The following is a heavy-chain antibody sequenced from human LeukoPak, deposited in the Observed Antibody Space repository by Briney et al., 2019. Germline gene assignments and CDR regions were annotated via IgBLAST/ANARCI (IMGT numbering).Heavy chain of an antibody. CDR3: ASDRFGELLLSVWYFDY. Sequence: ASVKVSCKASGGTFSSYAISWVRQAPGQGLEWMGRIIPIFGTANYAQKFQGRVTITTDESTRTAYMALSSLRSEDTAVYYCASDRFGELLLSVWYFDYWGQGTLVTVSS. CDR1: GGTFSSYA. D-gene: IGHD3-10*01. CDR2: IIPIFGTA. V-gene: IGHV1-69*05. J-gene: IGHJ4*02.